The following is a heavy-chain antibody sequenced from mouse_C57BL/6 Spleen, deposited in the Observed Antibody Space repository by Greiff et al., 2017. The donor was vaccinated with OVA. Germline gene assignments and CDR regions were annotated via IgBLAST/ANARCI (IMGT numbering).Heavy chain of an antibody. Sequence: DVMLVESGGGLVKPGGSLKLSCAASGFTFSDSGMHWVRQAPEKGLEWVAYISSGSSTIYYADTVQGRFTISRDNAKNTLFLQMTSLRSEDTAMYYCARGRLGRGYAMDYWGQGTSVTVSS. V-gene: IGHV5-17*01. CDR3: ARGRLGRGYAMDY. CDR2: ISSGSSTI. D-gene: IGHD4-1*01. J-gene: IGHJ4*01. CDR1: GFTFSDSG.